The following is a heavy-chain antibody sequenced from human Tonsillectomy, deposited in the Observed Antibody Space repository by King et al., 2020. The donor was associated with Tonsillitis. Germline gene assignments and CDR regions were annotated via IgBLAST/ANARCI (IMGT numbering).Heavy chain of an antibody. CDR3: ARLKGVGRDFWSGYMGNYDYYGTDV. V-gene: IGHV1-69*01. CDR1: GGTFSRYA. D-gene: IGHD3-3*01. J-gene: IGHJ6*02. CDR2: IIPIFGTA. Sequence: VQLVESGAEVKKPGSSVKVSCKASGGTFSRYAISWVRQAPGQGLEWMGAIIPIFGTANYAQKFQDRVTITADESTSTAYMELGSLRSEDTAVYYCARLKGVGRDFWSGYMGNYDYYGTDVWGQGTTVTVSS.